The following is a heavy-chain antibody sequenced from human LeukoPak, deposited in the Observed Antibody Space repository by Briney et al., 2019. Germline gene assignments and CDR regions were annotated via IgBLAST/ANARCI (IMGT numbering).Heavy chain of an antibody. CDR3: AKDLGNYFDY. CDR2: ISGSGDKT. J-gene: IGHJ4*02. CDR1: GFTFSSYA. Sequence: GGSLRLSCAASGFTFSSYAMSWVRQAPGKGLEWVSLISGSGDKTYYADSVKGRFTISRDNSKNTLYLQVNSLRAEDTAVYYCAKDLGNYFDYWGQGTLVTVSS. V-gene: IGHV3-23*01.